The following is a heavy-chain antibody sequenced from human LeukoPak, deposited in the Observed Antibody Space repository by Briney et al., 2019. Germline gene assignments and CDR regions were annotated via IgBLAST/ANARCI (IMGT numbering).Heavy chain of an antibody. CDR3: ARVGPPSGSYFFDY. CDR2: ISSSSYI. Sequence: GGSLRLSCAASGFTFSSYSMNRVREAPGKGLEWVSSISSSSYIYYADSVKGRFTISRDNAKNSLYLQMNSLRAEDTAVYYCARVGPPSGSYFFDYWGQGTLVTVSS. CDR1: GFTFSSYS. D-gene: IGHD1-26*01. J-gene: IGHJ4*02. V-gene: IGHV3-21*01.